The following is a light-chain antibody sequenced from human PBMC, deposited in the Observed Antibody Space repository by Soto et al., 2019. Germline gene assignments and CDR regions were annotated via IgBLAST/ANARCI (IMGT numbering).Light chain of an antibody. V-gene: IGLV2-14*01. Sequence: QSVLTQPASVSGPPGQSITMSCTGTSSDVGAYNYVSWYQQHPGKAPKLMIYEVSNRPSGVPNRFSGSKSGNTASLTISGLQAEDEADYYCSSYISSSTLVFGTGTKVTVL. CDR2: EVS. CDR3: SSYISSSTLV. J-gene: IGLJ1*01. CDR1: SSDVGAYNY.